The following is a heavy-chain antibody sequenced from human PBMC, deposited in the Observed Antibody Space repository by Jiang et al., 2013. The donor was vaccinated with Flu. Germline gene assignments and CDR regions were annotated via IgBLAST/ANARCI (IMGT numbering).Heavy chain of an antibody. CDR3: ARFSHLTGARGYYYYGMDV. D-gene: IGHD3-9*01. J-gene: IGHJ6*02. V-gene: IGHV4-59*01. Sequence: GPGLVKPSETLSLTCTVSGGSISSYYWSWIRQPPGKGLEWIGYIYYSGSTNYNPSLKSRVTISVDTSKNQFXLKLSSVTAADTAVYYCARFSHLTGARGYYYYGMDVWGQGTTVTVSS. CDR2: IYYSGST. CDR1: GGSISSYY.